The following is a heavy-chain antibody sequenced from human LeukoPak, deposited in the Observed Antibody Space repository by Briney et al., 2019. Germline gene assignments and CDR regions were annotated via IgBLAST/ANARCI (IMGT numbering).Heavy chain of an antibody. CDR1: GGSISGYH. CDR3: ARGLTLYYFDY. D-gene: IGHD2-15*01. CDR2: IYYTGSS. Sequence: SETLSLTCTVSGGSISGYHWSWFRQPPGKGLEWIGYIYYTGSSNYNPSLESRVTISVDTSKNQFSLKLNSVTAADTAVYYCARGLTLYYFDYWGQGTLVTVSS. V-gene: IGHV4-59*01. J-gene: IGHJ4*02.